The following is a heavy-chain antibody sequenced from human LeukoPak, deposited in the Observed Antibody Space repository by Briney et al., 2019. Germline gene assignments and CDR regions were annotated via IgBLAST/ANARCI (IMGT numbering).Heavy chain of an antibody. J-gene: IGHJ4*02. Sequence: GGSLRLSCVSSGFSFSNYAMHWVRQPPGKGLEWVSGISWNSGSIDYADSVKGRFTISRDNAKNSLYLQMNSLRVEDTAFYYCAKDNRRHYTSGPNPDSLHWGQGALVTVSS. V-gene: IGHV3-9*01. CDR1: GFSFSNYA. CDR3: AKDNRRHYTSGPNPDSLH. D-gene: IGHD6-19*01. CDR2: ISWNSGSI.